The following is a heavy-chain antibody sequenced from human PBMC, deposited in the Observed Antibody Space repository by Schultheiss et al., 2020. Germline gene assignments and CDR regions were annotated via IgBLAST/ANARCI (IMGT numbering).Heavy chain of an antibody. J-gene: IGHJ6*02. CDR3: ARDRTYSPKLGMDV. Sequence: VKVSCKASGGTFSSYAISWVRQAPGQGLEWMGGIIPIFGTANYAQKFQGRVTITADESTSTAYMELSSLRSEDTAVYYCARDRTYSPKLGMDVWGQGTTVTVSS. CDR2: IIPIFGTA. CDR1: GGTFSSYA. D-gene: IGHD4-11*01. V-gene: IGHV1-69*01.